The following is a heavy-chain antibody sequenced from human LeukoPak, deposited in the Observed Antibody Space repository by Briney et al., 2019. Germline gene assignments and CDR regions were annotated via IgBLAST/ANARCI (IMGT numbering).Heavy chain of an antibody. CDR3: ARKTLENYYGSGSYYNYYYYYMDV. J-gene: IGHJ6*03. CDR1: GGTFSSYA. D-gene: IGHD3-10*01. CDR2: IIPIFGTA. Sequence: SVKVSCKASGGTFSSYAISWVRQAPGQGLEWMGGIIPIFGTANYARKFQDRVTITADESTSTAYMELSSLRSEDTAVYYCARKTLENYYGSGSYYNYYYYYMDVWGKGTTVTVSS. V-gene: IGHV1-69*01.